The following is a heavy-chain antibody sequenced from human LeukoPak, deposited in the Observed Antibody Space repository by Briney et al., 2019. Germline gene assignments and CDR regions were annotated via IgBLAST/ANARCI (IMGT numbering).Heavy chain of an antibody. CDR1: GYSFSTYW. J-gene: IGHJ4*02. V-gene: IGHV5-51*01. D-gene: IGHD3/OR15-3a*01. CDR3: ARVGGDFLYYFDY. CDR2: IDPGDSDA. Sequence: GESLKISCKGSGYSFSTYWIAWVRQMPGQRLEWMGIIDPGDSDARYSPSFQGQVTISADKSISTTYLQWSSLKASDTAIYYCARVGGDFLYYFDYWGQGTLVTVSS.